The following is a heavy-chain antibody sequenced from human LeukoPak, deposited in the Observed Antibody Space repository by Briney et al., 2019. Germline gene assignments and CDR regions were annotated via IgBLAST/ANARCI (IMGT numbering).Heavy chain of an antibody. D-gene: IGHD1-26*01. J-gene: IGHJ4*02. CDR2: INHSGST. Sequence: SETLSLTCAVYGGSFSGYYWSWIRQPPGEGLEWIGEINHSGSTNYNPSLKSRVTISVDTSKNQFSLKLSSVTAADTAVYYCARSPQVGLGGATALDYWGQGTLVTVSS. V-gene: IGHV4-34*01. CDR3: ARSPQVGLGGATALDY. CDR1: GGSFSGYY.